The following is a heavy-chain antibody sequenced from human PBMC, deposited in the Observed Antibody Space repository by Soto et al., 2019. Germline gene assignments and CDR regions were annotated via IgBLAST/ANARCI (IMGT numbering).Heavy chain of an antibody. CDR3: AGLSNNEVVDP. V-gene: IGHV3-33*01. CDR1: GFTFRNHG. Sequence: QVQLVESGGGVVQPGRSLRLSCEGSGFTFRNHGMHWIRQSPGKGLEWLAVIWYDGSEKYYADSVKGRFTISRDNSKNTLYLQMNSLKVEDTAIYYCAGLSNNEVVDPWGQGTVVTVS. J-gene: IGHJ5*02. D-gene: IGHD1-1*01. CDR2: IWYDGSEK.